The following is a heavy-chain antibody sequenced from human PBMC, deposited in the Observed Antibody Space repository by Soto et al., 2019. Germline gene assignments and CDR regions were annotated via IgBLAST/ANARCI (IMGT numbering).Heavy chain of an antibody. CDR3: ARAGEGYCSSTSCYDGLQFDY. CDR2: IYHSGST. J-gene: IGHJ4*02. Sequence: SETLSLTCAVSGGSISSGGYSWSWIRQPPGKGLEWIGYIYHSGSTYYNPSLKSRVTISVDRSKNQFSLKLSSVTAADTAVYYCARAGEGYCSSTSCYDGLQFDYWGKGTXVTVS. D-gene: IGHD2-2*01. CDR1: GGSISSGGYS. V-gene: IGHV4-30-2*01.